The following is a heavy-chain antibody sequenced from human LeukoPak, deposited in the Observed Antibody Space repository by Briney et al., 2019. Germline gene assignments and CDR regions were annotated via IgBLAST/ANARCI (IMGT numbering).Heavy chain of an antibody. CDR1: GGSISSSDYY. CDR2: IYWNDDK. J-gene: IGHJ4*02. Sequence: TLSLTCTVSGGSISSSDYYWSWIRQPPGKALEWLALIYWNDDKRYSPSLKSRLTITKDTSKNQVVLTMTNMDPVDTATYYCAHRPTSLQLTLFDYWGQGTLVTVSS. CDR3: AHRPTSLQLTLFDY. V-gene: IGHV2-5*01. D-gene: IGHD1-1*01.